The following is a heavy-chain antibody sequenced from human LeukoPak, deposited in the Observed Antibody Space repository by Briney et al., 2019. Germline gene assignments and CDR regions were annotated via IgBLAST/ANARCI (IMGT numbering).Heavy chain of an antibody. D-gene: IGHD3-22*01. CDR1: GFTFNNAW. Sequence: GGSLRLSCAASGFTFNNAWMTWVRQAPGKGLEWVGLIKNTVHGGTSEFAGSVKGRFIISRDDSKNILYLQMNNLKTEDTGVYYCSTMENYYDDSHFDYWGQGTLVTVSS. CDR2: IKNTVHGGTS. J-gene: IGHJ4*02. V-gene: IGHV3-15*01. CDR3: STMENYYDDSHFDY.